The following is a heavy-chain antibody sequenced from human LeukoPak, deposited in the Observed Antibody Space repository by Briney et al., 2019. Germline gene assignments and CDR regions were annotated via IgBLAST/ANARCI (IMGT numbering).Heavy chain of an antibody. CDR2: ISSSGSTF. CDR1: GFIFTHHG. J-gene: IGHJ4*02. D-gene: IGHD3-22*01. Sequence: PGESLRLSCAASGFIFTHHGMHWVRQAPGKGLEWVSYISSSGSTFYYADSVKGRFTISRDNAKNSLYLQMNSLRAEDTAVYYCARIKSSGYYYGLDYWGQGTLVTVSA. V-gene: IGHV3-48*03. CDR3: ARIKSSGYYYGLDY.